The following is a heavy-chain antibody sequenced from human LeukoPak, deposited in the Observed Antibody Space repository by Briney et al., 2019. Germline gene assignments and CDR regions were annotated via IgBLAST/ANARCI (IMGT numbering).Heavy chain of an antibody. CDR1: GGTFSSYA. CDR2: IIPIFGTA. Sequence: RASVKVSCKASGGTFSSYAISWVRQAPGQGLEWMGGIIPIFGTANYAQKFQGRVTITADESTSTAYMELSSLRSEDTAVYYCARAGYSSSWYKGGFDPWGQGTLVTVSS. J-gene: IGHJ5*02. CDR3: ARAGYSSSWYKGGFDP. D-gene: IGHD6-13*01. V-gene: IGHV1-69*13.